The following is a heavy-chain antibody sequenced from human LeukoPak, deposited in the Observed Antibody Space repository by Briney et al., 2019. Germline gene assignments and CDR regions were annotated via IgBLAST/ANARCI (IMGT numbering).Heavy chain of an antibody. CDR1: GGSISSSSYY. Sequence: SETLSLTCTVSGGSISSSSYYWGWIRQPPGKGLEWIGSIYYSGSTYYNPSLKSRVTISVDTSKNQFSLKPSSVTAADTAVYYCARVPGGRTFDYWGQGTLVTVSS. D-gene: IGHD1-26*01. V-gene: IGHV4-39*07. CDR3: ARVPGGRTFDY. CDR2: IYYSGST. J-gene: IGHJ4*02.